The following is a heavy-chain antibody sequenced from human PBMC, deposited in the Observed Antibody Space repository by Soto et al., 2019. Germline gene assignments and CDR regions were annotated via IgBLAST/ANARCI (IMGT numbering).Heavy chain of an antibody. D-gene: IGHD3-16*02. CDR3: AIAPRRRYTFGGVIDSFDY. Sequence: EVQLVQSGAEVKKPGESLKISCKGSGYSFTSYWIGWVRQMPGKGLEWMGIIYPGDSDTRYSPSFQGQVTISADKSISTAYLQWSSLKASDTAMYYCAIAPRRRYTFGGVIDSFDYWGQGTLVTVSS. V-gene: IGHV5-51*03. CDR1: GYSFTSYW. CDR2: IYPGDSDT. J-gene: IGHJ4*02.